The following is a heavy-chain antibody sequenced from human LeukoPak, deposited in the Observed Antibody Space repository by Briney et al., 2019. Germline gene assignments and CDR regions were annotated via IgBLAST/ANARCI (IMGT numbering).Heavy chain of an antibody. D-gene: IGHD6-13*01. CDR2: INPSGGST. J-gene: IGHJ4*02. Sequence: ASVKVSCKASGYTFTDYYMHWVRQAPGQGLEWMGIINPSGGSTSYAQKFQGRVTMTRDTSTRTVYMELSSLRSEDTALYYCARDPLYSSSWYSLGDWGQGTLVTVSS. V-gene: IGHV1-46*01. CDR3: ARDPLYSSSWYSLGD. CDR1: GYTFTDYY.